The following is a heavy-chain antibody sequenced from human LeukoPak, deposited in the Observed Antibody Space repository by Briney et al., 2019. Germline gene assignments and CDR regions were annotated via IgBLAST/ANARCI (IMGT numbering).Heavy chain of an antibody. D-gene: IGHD4-23*01. CDR2: IYYSGST. CDR1: GGSISSYY. J-gene: IGHJ4*02. Sequence: SETLSLTCTVSGGSISSYYWSWIRQPPGKGLEWIGYIYYSGSTNYNPSLKSRVTVSVDTSKNQFPLKLSSVTAADTAVYYCARPTVADYWGQGTLVTVSS. CDR3: ARPTVADY. V-gene: IGHV4-59*12.